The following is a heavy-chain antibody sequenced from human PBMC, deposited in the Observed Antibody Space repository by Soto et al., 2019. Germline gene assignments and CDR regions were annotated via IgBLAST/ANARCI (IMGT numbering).Heavy chain of an antibody. Sequence: QITLKESGPTLVKPTQTLTLTCTFSGFSLSTSGVGVGWIRQPPGKALEWLALIYWDDDKRYSSSLNSRLTXTXATSKNQLVLTMPNMDPVDTATYYCAHSRPPRLLDYWGQGTLVTVSS. CDR2: IYWDDDK. D-gene: IGHD6-6*01. CDR1: GFSLSTSGVG. J-gene: IGHJ4*02. CDR3: AHSRPPRLLDY. V-gene: IGHV2-5*02.